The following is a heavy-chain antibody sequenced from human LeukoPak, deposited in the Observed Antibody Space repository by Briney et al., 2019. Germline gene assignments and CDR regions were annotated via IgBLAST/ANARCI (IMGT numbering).Heavy chain of an antibody. CDR3: ARGSGTDYDFWSGYYSYYYMDV. CDR2: IYYRGST. V-gene: IGHV4-59*12. J-gene: IGHJ6*03. Sequence: DTQSLTCTVSVGFLSNYYWSWIRQPPGGGLEWIGYIYYRGSTNYNPSLKSRVTMSVDTSKNQFSLKLSSVTAADTAVYYCARGSGTDYDFWSGYYSYYYMDVWGKGTTVTVSS. CDR1: VGFLSNYY. D-gene: IGHD3-3*01.